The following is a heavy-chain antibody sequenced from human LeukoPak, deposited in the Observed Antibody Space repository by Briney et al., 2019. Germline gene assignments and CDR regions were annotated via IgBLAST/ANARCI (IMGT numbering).Heavy chain of an antibody. Sequence: GGSLRLSCAASGFTFSSYAMSWVRQAPGKGLEWVSAISGSGGSTYYADSVKGRFTISRDNSKNTLYLQMNSLRAEDTAVYYCAKQKVDRITIFGVAPKGPYYFDYWGQGTLVTVSS. D-gene: IGHD3-3*01. J-gene: IGHJ4*02. CDR1: GFTFSSYA. CDR3: AKQKVDRITIFGVAPKGPYYFDY. CDR2: ISGSGGST. V-gene: IGHV3-23*01.